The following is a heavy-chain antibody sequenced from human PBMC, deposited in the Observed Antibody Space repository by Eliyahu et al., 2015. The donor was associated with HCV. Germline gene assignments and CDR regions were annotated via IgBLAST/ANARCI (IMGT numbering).Heavy chain of an antibody. CDR1: GFSFSDYS. V-gene: IGHV3-48*02. CDR3: ARDLVGDY. J-gene: IGHJ4*02. CDR2: IRRTSSTI. Sequence: EVQLVESGGGLVQPGGSLRLSCAASGFSFSDYSMIWVRQAPGKGLEWVSYIRRTSSTIYYADSVKGRFTISRDNAKNSLYLQMNSLRDEDTAVYYCARDLVGDYWGQGTLVTVSS.